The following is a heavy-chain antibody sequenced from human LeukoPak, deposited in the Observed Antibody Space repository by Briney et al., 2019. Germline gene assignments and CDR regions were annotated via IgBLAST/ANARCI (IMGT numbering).Heavy chain of an antibody. J-gene: IGHJ3*02. Sequence: GGSLRLSCATSGFNFHSHWMNWVRQAPGKGPEWVANIKQDGSEKYYVDSVKGRFTISRDNAKNSLYLQMNSLRVEDTAIYYCATSPIPLWAFDMWGRGTMVTVSS. CDR1: GFNFHSHW. V-gene: IGHV3-7*01. D-gene: IGHD2-2*02. CDR2: IKQDGSEK. CDR3: ATSPIPLWAFDM.